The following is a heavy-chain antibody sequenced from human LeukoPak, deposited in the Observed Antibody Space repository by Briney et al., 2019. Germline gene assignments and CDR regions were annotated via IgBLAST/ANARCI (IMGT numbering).Heavy chain of an antibody. CDR2: ISTTSGFT. D-gene: IGHD6-19*01. J-gene: IGHJ3*02. CDR3: ARRKNSGWATDTFDI. V-gene: IGHV3-11*03. Sequence: GGSLRLSCAASGFTFIDYYMGWIRQAPGKGLEWVAYISTTSGFTKYADSVRGRFTISRDNAKNSLYLQMNSLRAEDTAVYYCARRKNSGWATDTFDIWGQGTMVTVSS. CDR1: GFTFIDYY.